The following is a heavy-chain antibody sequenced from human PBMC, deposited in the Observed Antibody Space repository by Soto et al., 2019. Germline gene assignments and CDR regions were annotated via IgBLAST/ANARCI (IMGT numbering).Heavy chain of an antibody. CDR3: ARRPPGEIATPGTGYYYALEV. D-gene: IGHD3-10*01. J-gene: IGHJ6*02. CDR2: ISDSSNTI. Sequence: PXGSLRLSCAASGFTFSSYPMNWVRQAPGKGLDWVSYISDSSNTIYYTDSVKGRFTISRDNAKNSLYLQMNSLRDEDTAVYYCARRPPGEIATPGTGYYYALEVRGQGTTVTVSS. V-gene: IGHV3-48*02. CDR1: GFTFSSYP.